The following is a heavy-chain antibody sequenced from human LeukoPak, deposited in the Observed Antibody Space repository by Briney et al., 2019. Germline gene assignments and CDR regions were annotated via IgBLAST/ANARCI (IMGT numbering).Heavy chain of an antibody. CDR3: AREELQYVGFDP. CDR1: AYTFTCCY. J-gene: IGHJ5*02. Sequence: ASVKVSCNSSAYTFTCCYIDLVRHAPGQGLEWRGWINPNSGGTNYAQKFQGRVTMTRDTSISKAYMELSRLRYDDTDVYYCAREELQYVGFDPWGQGTLVTVSS. D-gene: IGHD4-11*01. CDR2: INPNSGGT. V-gene: IGHV1-2*02.